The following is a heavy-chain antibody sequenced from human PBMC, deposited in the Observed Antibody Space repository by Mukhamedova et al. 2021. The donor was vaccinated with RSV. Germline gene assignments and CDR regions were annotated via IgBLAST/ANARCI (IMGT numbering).Heavy chain of an antibody. J-gene: IGHJ4*02. CDR3: ARGGSTYFDS. D-gene: IGHD2-15*01. V-gene: IGHV3-74*01. Sequence: AEYMGGRFTMSRDNAKNTLYLQMNSLRAEDTAVYYCARGGSTYFDSWGQGALLTVSS.